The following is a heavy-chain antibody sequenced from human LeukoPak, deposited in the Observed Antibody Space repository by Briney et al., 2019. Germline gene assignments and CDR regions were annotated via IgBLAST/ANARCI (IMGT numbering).Heavy chain of an antibody. D-gene: IGHD2-8*02. CDR3: ANPRTTGLGWAQFDY. Sequence: GGSLRLSCAASGFTFSSFAMTWVRQAPGKGLEWVSGFDGNGPNTYYADSVKGRWTISRDNSRNTLYLEMNGLRPEDTAIYYCANPRTTGLGWAQFDYWGQGSLVTVSS. V-gene: IGHV3-23*01. CDR2: FDGNGPNT. J-gene: IGHJ4*02. CDR1: GFTFSSFA.